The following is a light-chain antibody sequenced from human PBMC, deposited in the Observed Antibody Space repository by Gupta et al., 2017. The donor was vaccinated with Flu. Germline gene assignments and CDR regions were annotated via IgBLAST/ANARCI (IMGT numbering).Light chain of an antibody. J-gene: IGKJ1*01. CDR2: EFS. CDR3: MRGTHPWT. Sequence: PATLSQAAANTGSPTQSLRQRNRITYVTWYQKPPDPPPSRLNYEFSRRAGGAPDRSGSRGSITDFTLKSSRVEAEDVGVYYCMRGTHPWTFGQGTRLEI. CDR1: QSLRQRNRITY. V-gene: IGKV2-30*02.